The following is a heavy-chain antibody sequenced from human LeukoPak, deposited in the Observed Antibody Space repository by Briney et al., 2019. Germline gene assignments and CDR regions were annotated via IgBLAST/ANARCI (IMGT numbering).Heavy chain of an antibody. J-gene: IGHJ4*02. CDR3: ARDTDTVTTILDY. D-gene: IGHD4-17*01. CDR2: INSDGSST. V-gene: IGHV3-74*01. Sequence: PGGSLRLSCAASGFTFSSYWMHWVRQAPGKGLVWVSRINSDGSSTSYADSVKGRFAISRDNAKNTLYLQMNSLRAEDAAVYYCARDTDTVTTILDYWGQGTLVTVSS. CDR1: GFTFSSYW.